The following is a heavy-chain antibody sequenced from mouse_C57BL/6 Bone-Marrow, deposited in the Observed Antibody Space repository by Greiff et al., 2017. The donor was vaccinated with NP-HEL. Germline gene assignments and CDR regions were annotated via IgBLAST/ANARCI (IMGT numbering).Heavy chain of an antibody. CDR3: ARFWDGAMDY. D-gene: IGHD4-1*01. J-gene: IGHJ4*01. CDR2: IYPRSGNT. V-gene: IGHV1-81*01. CDR1: GYTFTSYG. Sequence: VQLKESGAELARPGASVKLSCKASGYTFTSYGISWVKQRTGQGLEWIGEIYPRSGNTYYNEKFKGKATLTADKSSSTAYMELRSLTSEDSAVYFCARFWDGAMDYWGQGTSVTVSS.